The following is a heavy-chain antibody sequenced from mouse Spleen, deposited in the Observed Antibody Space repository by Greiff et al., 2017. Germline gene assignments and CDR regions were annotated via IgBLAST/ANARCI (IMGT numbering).Heavy chain of an antibody. CDR1: GYSITSGYD. Sequence: VQLKQSGPGMVKPSQSLSLTCTVTGYSITSGYDWHWIRHFPGNKLEWMGYISYSGSTNYNPSLKSRISITHDTSKNHFFLKLNSVTTEDTATYYCARGAYGSRDWYFDVWGAGTTVTVSS. CDR3: ARGAYGSRDWYFDV. D-gene: IGHD1-1*01. V-gene: IGHV3-1*01. CDR2: ISYSGST. J-gene: IGHJ1*01.